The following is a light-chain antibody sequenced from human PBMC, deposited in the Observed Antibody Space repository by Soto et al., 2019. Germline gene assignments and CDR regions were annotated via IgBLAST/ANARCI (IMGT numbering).Light chain of an antibody. CDR2: SAS. J-gene: IGKJ1*01. CDR1: QSVGSS. V-gene: IGKV3-15*01. CDR3: QQHHKWPRT. Sequence: EIMMTQSPATLPLSPGERATLSCRASQSVGSSLAWYQQRPGQAPRLLIYSASTRTTGIPARFSGTGSGTAFTLTISSLESEDFAVYYCQQHHKWPRTFGPGTRVEIK.